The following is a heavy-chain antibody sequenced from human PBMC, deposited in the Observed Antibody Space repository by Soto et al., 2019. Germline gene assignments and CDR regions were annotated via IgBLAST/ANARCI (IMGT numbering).Heavy chain of an antibody. J-gene: IGHJ4*02. CDR3: ARRPSSASGFDY. CDR1: GFPFSNYA. Sequence: GGSLRLSCAASGFPFSNYAMTLVRQAPGKGLEWVPHITGSGGSTYYADSVKGRFTISRDNSKNTLYLQMNRLRAEDTAVYYCARRPSSASGFDYWAQGTLVTFSS. V-gene: IGHV3-23*01. D-gene: IGHD6-6*01. CDR2: ITGSGGST.